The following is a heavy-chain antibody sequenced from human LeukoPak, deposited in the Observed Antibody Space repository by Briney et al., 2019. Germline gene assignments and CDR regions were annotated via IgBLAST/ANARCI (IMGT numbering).Heavy chain of an antibody. Sequence: SETLSLTCSVSGGSISSSSYCWGWIRQPPEKGLEWIGSIYYSGSTYYNPSLKSRVTISVDTSENQFSLKLSSVTAPDTAVYYCASGYGPPLDYWGQGPLVTVSS. CDR3: ASGYGPPLDY. D-gene: IGHD5-12*01. CDR2: IYYSGST. CDR1: GGSISSSSYC. V-gene: IGHV4-39*01. J-gene: IGHJ4*02.